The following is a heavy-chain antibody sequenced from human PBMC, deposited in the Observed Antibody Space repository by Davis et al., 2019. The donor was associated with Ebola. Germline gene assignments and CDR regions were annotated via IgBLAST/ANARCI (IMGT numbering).Heavy chain of an antibody. CDR1: GFTFSSYA. V-gene: IGHV3-30-3*01. J-gene: IGHJ4*02. CDR2: ISYDGSNK. CDR3: ARDHWLDSNTPGY. Sequence: GESLKISCAASGFTFSSYAMHWVRQAPGKGLEWVAVISYDGSNKYYADSVKGRFTISRDNSKNTLYLQMNSLRAEDTAVYYCARDHWLDSNTPGYWGQGTLVTVSS. D-gene: IGHD4-11*01.